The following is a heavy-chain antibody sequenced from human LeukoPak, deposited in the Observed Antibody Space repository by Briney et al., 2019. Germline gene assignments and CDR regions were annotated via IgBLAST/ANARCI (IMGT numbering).Heavy chain of an antibody. CDR2: IYPGDSDT. CDR1: GYSFTSYW. J-gene: IGHJ4*02. Sequence: GESLKISCKGSGYSFTSYWIGWMRQMPGKGLEWMGIIYPGDSDTRYSPSFQGQVTISADKSISTAYLQWSTLKASDTAMYYCARHSSVLIAVAINPEPPDYWGQGTLVTVSS. CDR3: ARHSSVLIAVAINPEPPDY. D-gene: IGHD6-19*01. V-gene: IGHV5-51*01.